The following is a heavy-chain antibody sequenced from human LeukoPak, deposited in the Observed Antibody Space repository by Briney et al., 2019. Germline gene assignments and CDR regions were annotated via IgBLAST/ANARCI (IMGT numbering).Heavy chain of an antibody. CDR1: GGSISSSSYY. Sequence: PSETLSLTCTVSGGSISSSSYYWGWIRQPPGKGLEWIGSIYYSGSTYYNPSLKSRVTMSVDTSKNQFSLKLSSVTAADTAVYYCARSLKDIVVVPAAIERYYYYYYMDVWGKGTTVTISS. V-gene: IGHV4-39*07. D-gene: IGHD2-2*01. CDR3: ARSLKDIVVVPAAIERYYYYYYMDV. J-gene: IGHJ6*03. CDR2: IYYSGST.